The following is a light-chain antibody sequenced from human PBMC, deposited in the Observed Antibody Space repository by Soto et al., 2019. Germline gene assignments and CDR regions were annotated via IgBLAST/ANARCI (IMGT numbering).Light chain of an antibody. V-gene: IGKV1-5*03. J-gene: IGKJ1*01. CDR1: QSIVSW. Sequence: DIQMTQSPSTLSASVGDRVTITCRASQSIVSWLAWYQQKPGKSPKLLIYKASSVESGVPSRFSGSGSGTDFTLTISSLQPDDFATYYCQHYNSYSWTFGQWTKVDIK. CDR2: KAS. CDR3: QHYNSYSWT.